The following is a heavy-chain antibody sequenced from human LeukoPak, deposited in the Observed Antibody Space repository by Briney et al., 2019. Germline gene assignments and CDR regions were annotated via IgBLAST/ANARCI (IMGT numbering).Heavy chain of an antibody. D-gene: IGHD2-21*02. J-gene: IGHJ4*02. CDR3: ARVFRPYCVGACYLAYDY. Sequence: ASVKVSCKASGYTFITYGIHWVRQAPGQRLEWMGWINTGNGDTRCSQKFQGRVTITRDTSTVYMELNNLLYEDTAVYYCARVFRPYCVGACYLAYDYWGQGTLVTVSS. CDR1: GYTFITYG. CDR2: INTGNGDT. V-gene: IGHV1-3*04.